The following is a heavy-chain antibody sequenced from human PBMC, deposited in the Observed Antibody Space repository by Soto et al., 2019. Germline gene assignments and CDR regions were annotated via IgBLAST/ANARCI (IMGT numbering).Heavy chain of an antibody. CDR1: GFTFSAYW. CDR2: ISSDGSRT. J-gene: IGHJ4*02. CDR3: AIVTVATWNN. V-gene: IGHV3-74*01. D-gene: IGHD5-12*01. Sequence: EVQLVESGGTLVQPGGSLRLSCAASGFTFSAYWMYWVRQAPGKGLVWVSHISSDGSRTSYADSVKGRFTISRDNAKNTVYLQMNRLRADDTAVYYCAIVTVATWNNWGQGTLVTVSS.